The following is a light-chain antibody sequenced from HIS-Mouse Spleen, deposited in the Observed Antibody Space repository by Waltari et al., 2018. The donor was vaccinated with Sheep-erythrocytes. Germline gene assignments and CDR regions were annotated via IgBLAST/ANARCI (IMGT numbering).Light chain of an antibody. CDR2: SNN. CDR3: AAWDDSLNGPV. J-gene: IGLJ3*02. V-gene: IGLV1-44*01. Sequence: QSVLTQPPSASGTPGQRVTISCSGSSSNIGSKMLNWYHQLPGTAPKLLIYSNNQRPSGVPDRFSGSKSGTSASLAISGLQSEDEADYYCAAWDDSLNGPVFGGGTKLTVL. CDR1: SSNIGSKM.